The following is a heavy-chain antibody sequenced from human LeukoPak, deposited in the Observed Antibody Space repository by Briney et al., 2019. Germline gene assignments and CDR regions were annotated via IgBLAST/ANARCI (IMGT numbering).Heavy chain of an antibody. J-gene: IGHJ2*01. V-gene: IGHV3-11*05. CDR2: ISTSSSYT. D-gene: IGHD1-26*01. CDR1: GFTFSDYY. CDR3: ARGVGATTDWYFDL. Sequence: GGSLRLSCAASGFTFSDYYMSGIRQAPGKGLEWVSYISTSSSYTDYADSVKGRFTVSRDNAKNSLYLQMNSLRAEDTAVYYCARGVGATTDWYFDLWGRGTLVTVSS.